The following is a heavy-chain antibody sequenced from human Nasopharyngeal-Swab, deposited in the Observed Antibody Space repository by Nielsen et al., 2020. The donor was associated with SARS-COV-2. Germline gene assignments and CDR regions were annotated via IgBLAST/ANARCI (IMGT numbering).Heavy chain of an antibody. V-gene: IGHV4-59*01. CDR2: IYYSGST. CDR3: ARRAGSGWYGY. J-gene: IGHJ4*02. D-gene: IGHD6-19*01. CDR1: GGSISSYY. Sequence: SETLSLTCTASGGSISSYYWSWIRQPPGKGLEWIGYIYYSGSTNYNPSLKSRVTISVDTSKNQFSLKLSSVTAADTAVYYCARRAGSGWYGYWGQGTLVTVSS.